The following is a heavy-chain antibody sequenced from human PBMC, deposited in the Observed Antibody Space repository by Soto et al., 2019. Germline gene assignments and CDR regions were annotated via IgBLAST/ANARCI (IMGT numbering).Heavy chain of an antibody. CDR3: ASTDLRGKAMVIDI. CDR1: GYTFTSYG. J-gene: IGHJ5*02. D-gene: IGHD5-18*01. Sequence: QVQLVQSGAEVKKPGASVKVSCKASGYTFTSYGISWVRQAPGQGLEWMGWISAYNGNTNYAQKLQGRVTMTTDNASSKDYMELSTLISHYTAVYYCASTDLRGKAMVIDIWGQVTLVTVSS. CDR2: ISAYNGNT. V-gene: IGHV1-18*01.